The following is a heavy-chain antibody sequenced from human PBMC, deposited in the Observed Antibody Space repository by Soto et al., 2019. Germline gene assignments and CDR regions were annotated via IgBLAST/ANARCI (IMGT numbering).Heavy chain of an antibody. CDR1: GVAMTDGGYS. CDR2: GGQLETS. Sequence: ASETLSLTCSASGVAMTDGGYSWSWIRQSPEKGLEWLGCGGQLETSKYILSWRSRLSVSIDRNRNRFSLSLSSMTAADKAVDYCARGGGYDSFDFWGQGSQGTVSS. V-gene: IGHV4-30-2*06. J-gene: IGHJ4*02. D-gene: IGHD2-15*01. CDR3: ARGGGYDSFDF.